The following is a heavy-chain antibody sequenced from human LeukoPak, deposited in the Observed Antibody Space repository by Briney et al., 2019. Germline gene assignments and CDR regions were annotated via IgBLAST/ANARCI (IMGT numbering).Heavy chain of an antibody. V-gene: IGHV4-34*01. J-gene: IGHJ4*02. Sequence: PSETLSLTCAVYGGSFSGYYWSWIRQPPGKGLEWIGEINHSGSTNYNPSLKSRVTISVDTSKNQFSLKLSSVTAADTAVYYCARGWVNYYDSSGYYFFDYWGQGTLVTVSS. CDR2: INHSGST. CDR3: ARGWVNYYDSSGYYFFDY. D-gene: IGHD3-22*01. CDR1: GGSFSGYY.